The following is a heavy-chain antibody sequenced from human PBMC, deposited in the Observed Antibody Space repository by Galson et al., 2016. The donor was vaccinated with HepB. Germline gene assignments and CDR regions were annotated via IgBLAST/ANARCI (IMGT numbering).Heavy chain of an antibody. D-gene: IGHD4-23*01. J-gene: IGHJ4*02. CDR1: GDSIGRGDFY. V-gene: IGHV4-61*08. CDR3: ARAVRYSGFDTPPSY. Sequence: EPLSLTCNVSGDSIGRGDFYWNWVRQPPGKGLEWIGYIYYNGKTNYNSSLQSRVTISFDKSKNQFSLNVAFVTPADTAVYYCARAVRYSGFDTPPSYWGQGTRVTVSS. CDR2: IYYNGKT.